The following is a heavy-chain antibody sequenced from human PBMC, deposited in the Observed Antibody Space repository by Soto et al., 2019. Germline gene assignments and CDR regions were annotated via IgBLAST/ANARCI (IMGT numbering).Heavy chain of an antibody. D-gene: IGHD3-10*01. J-gene: IGHJ4*02. CDR2: FNPILSFS. Sequence: QVQLVQSGAEVQKPGSSVKVSCKASGDTFNFYTINWVRQAPGLGLEWMGRFNPILSFSNSALKFQGRVTLTADKSTSTAYMVLSRVRSEDTAIYCGATSFGSGSRAFDYWGQGALVTVAS. V-gene: IGHV1-69*02. CDR1: GDTFNFYT. CDR3: ATSFGSGSRAFDY.